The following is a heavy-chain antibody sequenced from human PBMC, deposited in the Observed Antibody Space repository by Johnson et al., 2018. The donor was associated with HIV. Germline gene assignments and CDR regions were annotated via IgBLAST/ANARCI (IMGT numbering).Heavy chain of an antibody. D-gene: IGHD6-6*01. CDR2: ISYDGSNK. CDR3: AKGHRWVNEYSSSSRDPSDAFDI. CDR1: GFTFSTYA. J-gene: IGHJ3*02. V-gene: IGHV3-30-3*01. Sequence: QVQLVESGGGVVQPGRSLRLSCAASGFTFSTYAMHWVRQAPGKGLEWVAVISYDGSNKYYADSVKGRFTISRDNSKNTLYLQMNSLRAEDTAVYYGAKGHRWVNEYSSSSRDPSDAFDIWGQGTMVTVSS.